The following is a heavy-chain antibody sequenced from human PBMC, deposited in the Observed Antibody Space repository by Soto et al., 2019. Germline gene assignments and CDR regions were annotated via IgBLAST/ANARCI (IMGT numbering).Heavy chain of an antibody. CDR1: GYTFIKYS. Sequence: ASVKVSCKASGYTFIKYSIHWVRQAPGQSLEWMGWINAGNGNTRYAQKFQGRVAITTDTSTSTAYMELRSLRSDDTAVYYCAREWAGTGWFDPWGQGTLVTVSS. CDR3: AREWAGTGWFDP. V-gene: IGHV1-3*01. D-gene: IGHD6-19*01. J-gene: IGHJ5*02. CDR2: INAGNGNT.